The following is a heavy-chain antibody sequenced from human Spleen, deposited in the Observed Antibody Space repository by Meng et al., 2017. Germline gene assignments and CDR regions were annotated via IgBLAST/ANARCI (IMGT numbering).Heavy chain of an antibody. V-gene: IGHV3-38-3*01. CDR1: GFTVSSNE. J-gene: IGHJ6*02. CDR3: ARVVDTAMGTRSGGMDV. D-gene: IGHD5-18*01. CDR2: ISGDST. Sequence: GESLKISCAASGFTVSSNEMTWVRQAPGKGLEWVSSISGDSTFYADSGKGRFTISRDNSKNTLHLQMNSLRAEDTALYYCARVVDTAMGTRSGGMDVWGQGTTVTVSS.